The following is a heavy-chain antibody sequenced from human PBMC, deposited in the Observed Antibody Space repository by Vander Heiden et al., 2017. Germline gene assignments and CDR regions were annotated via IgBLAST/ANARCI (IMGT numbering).Heavy chain of an antibody. CDR3: ARDDDYGDQ. J-gene: IGHJ4*02. Sequence: AVVQPGTSLSLSCAASGFTFSPHGMHWVPQAPGKGLEWVAVIWYDGSNKYYADSVKGRFTISRDNSKNTLYLQMNSLRAEDTAVYYCARDDDYGDQWGQGTLVTVSS. CDR2: IWYDGSNK. V-gene: IGHV3-33*01. CDR1: GFTFSPHG.